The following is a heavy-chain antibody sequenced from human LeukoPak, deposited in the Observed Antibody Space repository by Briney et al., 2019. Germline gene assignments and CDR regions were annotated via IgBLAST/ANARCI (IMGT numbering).Heavy chain of an antibody. J-gene: IGHJ4*02. D-gene: IGHD2-15*01. CDR1: GGSISSYY. V-gene: IGHV4-59*01. Sequence: SETLFLTCTVSGGSISSYYWSWIRQPPGKGLEWIGYIYYSGSTNYNPSLKSRVTISVDTSKNQFSLKLSSVTAADTAVYYCARGKAYCSGGSCYYFDYWGQGTLVTVSS. CDR3: ARGKAYCSGGSCYYFDY. CDR2: IYYSGST.